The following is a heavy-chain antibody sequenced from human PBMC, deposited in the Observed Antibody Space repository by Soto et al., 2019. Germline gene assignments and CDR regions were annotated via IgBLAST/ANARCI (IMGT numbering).Heavy chain of an antibody. J-gene: IGHJ4*02. CDR3: ARGDWSGALDY. D-gene: IGHD3-9*01. V-gene: IGHV4-34*01. Sequence: SETLSLTCAVYGESFSGYYWSWIRQPPGKGLEWIGEINHAGSTNSNPSLKSRVTISIDTSKNQFSLKVRSVTAADTAVYYCARGDWSGALDYGGQGALVT. CDR2: INHAGST. CDR1: GESFSGYY.